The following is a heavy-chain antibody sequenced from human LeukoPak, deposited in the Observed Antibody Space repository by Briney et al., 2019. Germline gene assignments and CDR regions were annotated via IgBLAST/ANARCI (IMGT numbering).Heavy chain of an antibody. CDR1: GFAFSTYG. V-gene: IGHV3-30*02. D-gene: IGHD6-25*01. Sequence: GGSLRLSCAASGFAFSTYGMDWVRQAPGKGLEWVAYIRSDGGNKNYADSVKGRFTISKDNSKNTLYLLMNSLRTEDTAVYYCVKLAAGIAGNYFDHWGQGTLVTVSS. CDR2: IRSDGGNK. J-gene: IGHJ4*02. CDR3: VKLAAGIAGNYFDH.